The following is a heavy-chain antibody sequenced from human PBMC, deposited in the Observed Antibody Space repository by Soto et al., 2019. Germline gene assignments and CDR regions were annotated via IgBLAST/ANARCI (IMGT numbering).Heavy chain of an antibody. CDR2: IWYDGSNK. CDR3: AREKNYDILTGYYIVHYYYGMDV. J-gene: IGHJ6*02. D-gene: IGHD3-9*01. V-gene: IGHV3-33*01. CDR1: GFTFSSYG. Sequence: QVQLVESGGGVVQPGRSLRLSCAASGFTFSSYGMHWVRQAPGKGLEWVAVIWYDGSNKYYADSVKGRFTISRDNSKNTLYLQMNSRRAEDTAVYYCAREKNYDILTGYYIVHYYYGMDVWGQGTTVTVSS.